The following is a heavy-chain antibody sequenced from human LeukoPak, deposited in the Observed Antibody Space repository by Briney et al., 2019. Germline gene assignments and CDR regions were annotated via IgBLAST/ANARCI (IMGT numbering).Heavy chain of an antibody. CDR1: GGTFSSYA. Sequence: SVKVSCKASGGTFSSYAISWVRQAPGQGLEWMGRIIPILGIANYAQKFLGRVTITADKSTSTAFMELHSLRSEDTALYYCATYLVGSAHGPDSWGQGTLVAVSS. CDR3: ATYLVGSAHGPDS. V-gene: IGHV1-69*04. CDR2: IIPILGIA. J-gene: IGHJ4*02. D-gene: IGHD1-26*01.